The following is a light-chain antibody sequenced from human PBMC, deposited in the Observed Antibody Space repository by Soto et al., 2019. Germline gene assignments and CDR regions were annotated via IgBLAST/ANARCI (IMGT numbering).Light chain of an antibody. J-gene: IGLJ1*01. CDR2: ADN. CDR3: AAWDDSLNGFV. Sequence: QSVLTQPPSTSGTPGPRVSISCFRNSSNIGSNSVQWHQQLPGTAPNLLIYADNQRPSGVPDRFSGSKSGTSASLAITGLQSGDEADYYCAAWDDSLNGFVFGTGTKVTVL. CDR1: SSNIGSNS. V-gene: IGLV1-44*01.